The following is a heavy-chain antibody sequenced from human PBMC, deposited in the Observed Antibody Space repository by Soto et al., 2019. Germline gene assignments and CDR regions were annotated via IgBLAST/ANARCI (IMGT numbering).Heavy chain of an antibody. V-gene: IGHV3-33*01. CDR2: IWYDGSNK. Sequence: PGGSLRLSCAASGFTFSSYGMHWVRQAPGKGLEWVAVIWYDGSNKYYADSVKGRFTISRDNSKNTLYLQMNSLRAEDTAVYYCARVGGPPGSGRLDYWGQGTLVTVSS. CDR1: GFTFSSYG. CDR3: ARVGGPPGSGRLDY. D-gene: IGHD3-10*01. J-gene: IGHJ4*02.